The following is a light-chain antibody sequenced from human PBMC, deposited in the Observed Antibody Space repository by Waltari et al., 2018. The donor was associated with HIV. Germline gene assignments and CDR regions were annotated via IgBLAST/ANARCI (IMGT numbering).Light chain of an antibody. CDR3: QQYDNLYS. J-gene: IGKJ2*03. V-gene: IGKV3-15*01. Sequence: IVMTQSPGALSVSPGGRATCSCRASQSVGTNFAWFQQRPGQSPRLLIYGATVRATGVPGRFSGSGSGMRFTLTVTTLQSEDSGVYYCQQYDNLYSFGQGAKLEIK. CDR2: GAT. CDR1: QSVGTN.